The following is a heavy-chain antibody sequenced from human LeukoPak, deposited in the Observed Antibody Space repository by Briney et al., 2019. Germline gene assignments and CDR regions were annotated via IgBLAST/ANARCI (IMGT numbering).Heavy chain of an antibody. CDR3: AKDWTTVVTPKGYYSDS. CDR1: GFSFNNYA. D-gene: IGHD4-23*01. Sequence: GGSLRLSCAASGFSFNNYAMGWVRQAPGKGLEWVSAISTTGGSTYYADSVKGRFTISRDNSKNTLSLQMDSLRVEDTAVYYCAKDWTTVVTPKGYYSDSWGQGTLVTVSS. J-gene: IGHJ4*02. V-gene: IGHV3-23*01. CDR2: ISTTGGST.